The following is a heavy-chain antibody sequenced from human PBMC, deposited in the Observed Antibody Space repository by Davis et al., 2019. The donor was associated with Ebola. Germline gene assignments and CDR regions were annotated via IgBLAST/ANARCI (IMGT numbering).Heavy chain of an antibody. CDR3: AKDTSNIWFDI. CDR1: GFIFRSYV. CDR2: LGTSADT. Sequence: GGSLRLPCAASGFIFRSYVMSWVRQAPGKGLEWVSTLGTSADTYYADSVKGRFTISRDNSKNTLYLQMNGLRVEDTAIYYCAKDTSNIWFDIWGQGTNVTVSS. J-gene: IGHJ3*02. D-gene: IGHD1-26*01. V-gene: IGHV3-23*01.